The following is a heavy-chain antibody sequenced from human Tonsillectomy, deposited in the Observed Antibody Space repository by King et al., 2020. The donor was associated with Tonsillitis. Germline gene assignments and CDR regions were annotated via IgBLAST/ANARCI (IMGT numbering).Heavy chain of an antibody. CDR2: INHSGST. J-gene: IGHJ5*02. CDR3: ARATRGYSYGPGYRWFDP. Sequence: VQLQQWGAGLLKPSETLSLTCAVYGGSFSGYYWSWIRQPPGKGLEWIGEINHSGSTNYNPSLKSRVTISVDTSKNQFSLKLSSVTAADTAVYYCARATRGYSYGPGYRWFDPWGQGTLVTVSS. CDR1: GGSFSGYY. V-gene: IGHV4-34*01. D-gene: IGHD5-18*01.